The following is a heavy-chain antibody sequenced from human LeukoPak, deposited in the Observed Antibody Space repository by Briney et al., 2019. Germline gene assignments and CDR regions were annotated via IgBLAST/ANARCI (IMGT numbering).Heavy chain of an antibody. D-gene: IGHD3-16*01. CDR1: GGSIRSYY. CDR2: IHSSGST. CDR3: ARDGGAPIYGLDV. V-gene: IGHV4-59*01. Sequence: SETLSLTCTVSGGSIRSYYWSWIRQPPGKKLEWIGYIHSSGSTSYNPSLRSRVAISADTSRNQVSPNLKFLTSADTAVYYCARDGGAPIYGLDVWGQGTTVTVSS. J-gene: IGHJ6*02.